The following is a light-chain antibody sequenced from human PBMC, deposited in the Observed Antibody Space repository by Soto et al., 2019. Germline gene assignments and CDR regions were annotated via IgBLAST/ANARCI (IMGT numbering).Light chain of an antibody. V-gene: IGLV2-14*01. CDR2: DVS. CDR3: RSYTTSSTYV. J-gene: IGLJ1*01. CDR1: SSDVGGYNY. Sequence: QSVLTQPASVSGSPGQSITISCTGTSSDVGGYNYVSWYQQHPGKAPKLMVYDVSNRPSGASNRFSGSKSGNTASLTISGLQAEDEADYYCRSYTTSSTYVFGTGNKVTVL.